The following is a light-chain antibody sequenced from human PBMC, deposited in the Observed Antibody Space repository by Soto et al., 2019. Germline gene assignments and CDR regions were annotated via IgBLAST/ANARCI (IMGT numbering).Light chain of an antibody. CDR3: QQYSNWPPVT. Sequence: EIVMTQSPATLFVSPGERATLSCRASQSISNNLAWYQQKPGQAPRLLIYGASTRATGIPARFSGSGSGTEFTLTISSLQSEDFAVYYCQQYSNWPPVTFGQGTRLEIK. V-gene: IGKV3-15*01. CDR2: GAS. J-gene: IGKJ5*01. CDR1: QSISNN.